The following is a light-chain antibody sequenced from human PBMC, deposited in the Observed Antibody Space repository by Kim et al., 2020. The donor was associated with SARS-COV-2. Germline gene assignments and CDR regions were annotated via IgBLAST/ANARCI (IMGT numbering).Light chain of an antibody. CDR2: DAS. Sequence: DIQMTQSPSTLSASVGDRVTITCRASQSISSWLAWYQQKPGKAPKLLIYDASNLESGVPSRFSGSGSGTEFTLTISSLQPDDFATSYCQQYSTWWTFGQGTKVDIK. CDR1: QSISSW. J-gene: IGKJ1*01. V-gene: IGKV1-5*01. CDR3: QQYSTWWT.